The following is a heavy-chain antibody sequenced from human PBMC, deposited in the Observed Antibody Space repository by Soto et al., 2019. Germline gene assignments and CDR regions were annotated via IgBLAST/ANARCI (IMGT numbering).Heavy chain of an antibody. CDR2: ISYDGSNK. V-gene: IGHV3-30-3*01. CDR3: ARVGEQWLVWYHLDS. D-gene: IGHD6-19*01. J-gene: IGHJ4*02. CDR1: GFTFRSYA. Sequence: PGGSLRLSCAASGFTFRSYAMHWVRQAPGKGLEWVAVISYDGSNKYYTDSVEGRFTISRDNSKNTLYLQMNSLRAEDTAVYYCARVGEQWLVWYHLDSWGQGSQVTVSS.